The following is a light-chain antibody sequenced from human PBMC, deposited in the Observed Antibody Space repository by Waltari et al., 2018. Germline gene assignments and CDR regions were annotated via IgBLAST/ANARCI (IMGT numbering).Light chain of an antibody. J-gene: IGKJ2*01. V-gene: IGKV1-33*01. CDR1: RDIKNF. CDR2: DTS. CDR3: QLYDDFPPYT. Sequence: DIQMTQSPSSLSASVGDRVTISCQASRDIKNFLNWYQQKPGKDSTLLIYDTSNLEIGVPSRFSGRGSGTHFTLTITNVKPEDVATYYCQLYDDFPPYTFGQGTKLDIK.